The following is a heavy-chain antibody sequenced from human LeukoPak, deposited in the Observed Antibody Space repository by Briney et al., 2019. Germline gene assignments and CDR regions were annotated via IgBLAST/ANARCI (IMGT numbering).Heavy chain of an antibody. CDR3: ARPHSSGYFHFDM. Sequence: SETVSLTCTVSGGSISSSSYYWGWIRQPPGKGLEWIGSIYYSVSTYYNPSLKSRLTISVDTSKNQLFLNLNSVTAADTAVYYCARPHSSGYFHFDMWGQGTMVSVS. CDR2: IYYSVST. V-gene: IGHV4-39*01. CDR1: GGSISSSSYY. J-gene: IGHJ3*02. D-gene: IGHD3-22*01.